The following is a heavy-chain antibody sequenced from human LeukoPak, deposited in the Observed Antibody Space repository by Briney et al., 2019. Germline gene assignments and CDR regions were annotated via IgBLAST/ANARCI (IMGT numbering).Heavy chain of an antibody. Sequence: HTGRSLRLSCAASGFTFSNYGIHWVRQAPGRGLEWLTLVLDNTDFAYHTDSVKGRFIISRDTSKNVVYLQMNSLRPEDTAVYYCASEPGLSRGAVYAMDVWGQGTTVTVSS. CDR2: VLDNTDFA. V-gene: IGHV3-30-3*01. CDR1: GFTFSNYG. D-gene: IGHD3-22*01. CDR3: ASEPGLSRGAVYAMDV. J-gene: IGHJ6*02.